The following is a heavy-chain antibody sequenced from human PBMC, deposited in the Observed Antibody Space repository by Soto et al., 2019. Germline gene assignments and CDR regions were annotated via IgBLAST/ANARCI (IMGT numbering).Heavy chain of an antibody. Sequence: QVQLVESGGGLVKPGGSLRLSCAASGFTFSDYYMSWIRQAPGKGLEWVSYISSSSSYTNYADSVKGRFTISRDNAKNSLYLQMNSLRAEDTAVYYCARDSRLRYCSSTSCYDDYWGQGTLVTVSS. V-gene: IGHV3-11*06. D-gene: IGHD2-2*01. CDR2: ISSSSSYT. CDR3: ARDSRLRYCSSTSCYDDY. J-gene: IGHJ4*02. CDR1: GFTFSDYY.